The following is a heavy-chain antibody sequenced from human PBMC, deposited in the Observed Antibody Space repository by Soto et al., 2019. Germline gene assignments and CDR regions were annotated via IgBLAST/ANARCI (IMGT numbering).Heavy chain of an antibody. J-gene: IGHJ5*02. V-gene: IGHV3-48*03. Sequence: EVQLVESGGGLVQPGGSLRLSCAASGFTFSSYEMNWVRQAPGKGLEWVSYISSSGSTIFYADSVRGRFTISRDNAKNSLYLQMNSLRAADTAIYYGARGYGDYPWFDPWGQGTLVTVSS. CDR1: GFTFSSYE. D-gene: IGHD4-17*01. CDR2: ISSSGSTI. CDR3: ARGYGDYPWFDP.